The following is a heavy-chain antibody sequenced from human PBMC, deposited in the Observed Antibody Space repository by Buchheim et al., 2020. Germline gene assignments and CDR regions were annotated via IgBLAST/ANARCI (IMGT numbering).Heavy chain of an antibody. CDR1: GGSISSYY. D-gene: IGHD2-15*01. CDR3: ARGGRSGRVDY. CDR2: IYYSGST. J-gene: IGHJ4*02. Sequence: QVQLQESGPGLVKPSETLSLTCTVSGGSISSYYWSWIRQPPGKGLEWIGYIYYSGSTNYNPSLKSRVTISVDTSKNQFSLKLSSVTAAETAVYYCARGGRSGRVDYWGQGTL. V-gene: IGHV4-59*01.